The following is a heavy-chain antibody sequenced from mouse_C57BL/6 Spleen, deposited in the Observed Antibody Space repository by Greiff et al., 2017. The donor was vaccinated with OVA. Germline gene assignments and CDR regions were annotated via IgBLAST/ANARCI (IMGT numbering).Heavy chain of an antibody. CDR3: AREGIYDGYYVGTY. D-gene: IGHD2-3*01. V-gene: IGHV1-55*01. CDR2: IYPGSGST. Sequence: QVQLQQSGAELVKPGASVKMSCKASGYTFTSYWITWVKQRPGQGLEWIGDIYPGSGSTNYNEKFKSKATLTVDTSSSTAYMQLSSLSSEDSAVYYCAREGIYDGYYVGTYWGQGPLVTVSA. J-gene: IGHJ3*01. CDR1: GYTFTSYW.